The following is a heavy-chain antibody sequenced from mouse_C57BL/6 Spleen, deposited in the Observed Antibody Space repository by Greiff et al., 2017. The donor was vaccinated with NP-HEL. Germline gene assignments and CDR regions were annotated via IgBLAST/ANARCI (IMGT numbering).Heavy chain of an antibody. J-gene: IGHJ4*01. D-gene: IGHD1-1*01. V-gene: IGHV1-15*01. CDR2: IDPETGGT. CDR1: GYTFTDYE. CDR3: TRGFITTVVARAMVY. Sequence: QVQLKQSGAELVRPGASVTLSCKASGYTFTDYEMHWVKQTPVHGLEWIGAIDPETGGTAYNQKFKGKAILTADKSSSTAYMELRSLTSEDSAVYYCTRGFITTVVARAMVYWGQGTSVTVSS.